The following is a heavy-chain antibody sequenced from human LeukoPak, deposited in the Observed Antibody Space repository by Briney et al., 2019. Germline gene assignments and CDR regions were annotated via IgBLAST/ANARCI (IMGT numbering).Heavy chain of an antibody. CDR2: IGGSGGST. V-gene: IGHV3-23*01. Sequence: GGSLRLSCAASELSVGSNYMNWVRQAPGKGLEGVSAIGGSGGSTYYANSVKGRFTTSRDNSKNTLYLQMNSLRAEDTDVYYCAKDRWELHDYWGQGTLVTVSS. J-gene: IGHJ4*02. D-gene: IGHD1-26*01. CDR1: ELSVGSNY. CDR3: AKDRWELHDY.